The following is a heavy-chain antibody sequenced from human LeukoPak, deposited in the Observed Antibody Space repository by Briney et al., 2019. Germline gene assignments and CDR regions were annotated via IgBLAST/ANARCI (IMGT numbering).Heavy chain of an antibody. D-gene: IGHD3-10*01. V-gene: IGHV3-30*02. Sequence: PGGSLRLSCATPRFNLSNPGFHWVRQAPGQGLHWLALIRKDGTTKYYAHSVKGRFTISKDDSKSTVVLQINRLMPDDSSVYSCAKHNVWFGPNWLDPWGEGTLVAVSS. J-gene: IGHJ5*02. CDR3: AKHNVWFGPNWLDP. CDR1: RFNLSNPG. CDR2: IRKDGTTK.